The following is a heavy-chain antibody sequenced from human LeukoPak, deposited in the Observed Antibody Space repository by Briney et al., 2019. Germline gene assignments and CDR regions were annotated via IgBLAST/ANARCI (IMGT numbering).Heavy chain of an antibody. CDR2: IYYSANT. J-gene: IGHJ5*02. CDR3: ARRDIGGFDP. Sequence: SEALSLTCTVSGGSISSYYWNWIRQPPGKGLEWIGYIYYSANTNYNPSLKSRVTMSVDKSKNQFSLKLSSVTAADTAVYYCARRDIGGFDPWGQGTLVTVSS. D-gene: IGHD2-21*02. CDR1: GGSISSYY. V-gene: IGHV4-59*08.